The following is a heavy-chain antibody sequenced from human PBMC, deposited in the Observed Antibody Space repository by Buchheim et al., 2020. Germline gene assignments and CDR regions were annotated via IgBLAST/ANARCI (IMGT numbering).Heavy chain of an antibody. CDR1: GGSISSGDYD. CDR2: IYYSGST. J-gene: IGHJ6*02. V-gene: IGHV4-30-4*01. D-gene: IGHD5-12*01. CDR3: ARVTGEWLRLLYYYYGMDV. Sequence: QVQLQESGPGLVKPSQTLSLTCTVSGGSISSGDYDWSWIRQPPGKGLEWIGYIYYSGSTYYNPSLKSRVTIPVDTSKNQFSLKLSSVTAADTAVYYCARVTGEWLRLLYYYYGMDVWGQGTT.